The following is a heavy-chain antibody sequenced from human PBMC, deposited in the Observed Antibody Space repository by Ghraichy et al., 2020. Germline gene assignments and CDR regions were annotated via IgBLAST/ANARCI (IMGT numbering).Heavy chain of an antibody. CDR1: GFTFSSYS. D-gene: IGHD6-6*01. J-gene: IGHJ4*02. V-gene: IGHV3-48*01. CDR2: ISSSISTI. CDR3: ARERGSSSSGGVYYFDY. Sequence: SLRLSCAASGFTFSSYSMNWVRQAPGKGLEWVSYISSSISTIYYADSVKGRFTISRDNAKNSLYLQMNSLRAEDTAVYYCARERGSSSSGGVYYFDYWGQGTLVTVSS.